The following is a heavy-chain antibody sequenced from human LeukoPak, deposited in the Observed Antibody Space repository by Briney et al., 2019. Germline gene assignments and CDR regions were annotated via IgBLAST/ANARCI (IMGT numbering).Heavy chain of an antibody. J-gene: IGHJ6*03. Sequence: SETLSLTCAVYGGSFSGYYWSWIRQPPGKGLEWIGEINHSGSTNYNPSLKSRVTISVDTSKNQFSLKLSSVTAADTAVYYCARVRGLEGSSGWYPRGYYYYYMDVWGKGTTVTVSS. CDR1: GGSFSGYY. D-gene: IGHD6-19*01. CDR2: INHSGST. CDR3: ARVRGLEGSSGWYPRGYYYYYMDV. V-gene: IGHV4-34*01.